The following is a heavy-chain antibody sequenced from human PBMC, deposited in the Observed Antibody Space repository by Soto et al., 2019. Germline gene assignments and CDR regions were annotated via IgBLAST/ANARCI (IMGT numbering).Heavy chain of an antibody. CDR1: GFTFSSYS. V-gene: IGHV3-48*01. Sequence: EVQLVESGGDLVQPGGSLRLSCAASGFTFSSYSMNWVRQAPGKGLEWDSYISSSSSTIYYADSVKGRFTISRDNAKNSLYLQMNSLRAEDTAVYYCERDFWSGRQKYSWFDPWGQGTLVTVSS. J-gene: IGHJ5*02. D-gene: IGHD3-3*01. CDR3: ERDFWSGRQKYSWFDP. CDR2: ISSSSSTI.